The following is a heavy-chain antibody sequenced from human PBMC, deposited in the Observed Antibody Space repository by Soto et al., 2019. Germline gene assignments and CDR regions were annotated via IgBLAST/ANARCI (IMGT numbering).Heavy chain of an antibody. CDR2: IYYSVST. Sequence: SETLSLTCAVSVGSISSGGYYWSWIRQHPGKGLEWIGYIYYSVSTYYNPSLKSRVTISVDTTKNQFSLKLSSVTAAATAVYYCAVDLSYYYGSGSSYNWFDPLGRGTLFTVCS. CDR1: VGSISSGGYY. D-gene: IGHD3-10*01. V-gene: IGHV4-31*11. CDR3: AVDLSYYYGSGSSYNWFDP. J-gene: IGHJ5*02.